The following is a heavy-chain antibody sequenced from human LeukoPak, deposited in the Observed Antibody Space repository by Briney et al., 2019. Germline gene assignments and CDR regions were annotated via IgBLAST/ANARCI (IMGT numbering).Heavy chain of an antibody. CDR2: IRDNGATT. Sequence: PGGSLRLSCAASGFTSSSYSMSWVRQAPGKGLKWVSSIRDNGATTYHADSLKGRFTISRDNSKNTAYLQMNSLRAEDTAVYFCAKGNSGYYYDYWGQGTLVTVSS. V-gene: IGHV3-23*01. D-gene: IGHD3-22*01. CDR1: GFTSSSYS. J-gene: IGHJ4*02. CDR3: AKGNSGYYYDY.